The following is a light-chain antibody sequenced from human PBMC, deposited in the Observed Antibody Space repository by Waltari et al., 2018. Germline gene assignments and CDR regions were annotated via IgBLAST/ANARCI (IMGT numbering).Light chain of an antibody. CDR2: NVS. V-gene: IGLV2-11*03. J-gene: IGLJ2*01. Sequence: QTHPGRAPRFCMRNVSERPSGVPHRFSGSKSGNTASLTISSLRSEDESLYFGSSFTAGSTGLFGGGTKLTVL. CDR3: SSFTAGSTGL.